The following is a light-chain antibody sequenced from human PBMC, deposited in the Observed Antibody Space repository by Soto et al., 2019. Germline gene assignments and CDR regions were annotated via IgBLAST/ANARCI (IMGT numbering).Light chain of an antibody. CDR3: LQNHNYRRT. CDR2: GAS. V-gene: IGKV1-6*01. Sequence: AIQMTKCPSSLSAALGDRVPITFLANQDLSAEVGWSPQTPGQAPTLPSSGASRLQRGVPSRISGSGSGAAFTLTIASLRHDDSANYYCLQNHNYRRTLGQGTKVYI. J-gene: IGKJ1*01. CDR1: QDLSAE.